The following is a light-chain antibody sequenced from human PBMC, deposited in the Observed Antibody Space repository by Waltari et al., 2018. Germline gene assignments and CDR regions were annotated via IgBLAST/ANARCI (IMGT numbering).Light chain of an antibody. Sequence: DIQMTQSPSTLAASVGDRVTITCRASQTIITWLAWYQQKPGKAPKLLIYKASSLESGVPSRFSGSGAGTEFSLTISCLQPDDSATYYCQQYYTYWTFGQGTKVDIK. CDR3: QQYYTYWT. CDR1: QTIITW. CDR2: KAS. V-gene: IGKV1-5*03. J-gene: IGKJ1*01.